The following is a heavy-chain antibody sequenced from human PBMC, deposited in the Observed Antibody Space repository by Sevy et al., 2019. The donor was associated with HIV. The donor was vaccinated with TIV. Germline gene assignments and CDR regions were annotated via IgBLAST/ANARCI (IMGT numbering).Heavy chain of an antibody. V-gene: IGHV3-30-3*01. Sequence: GGSLRLSCAASGFTFSSYAMHWVRQAPGKGLEWVAVISYDGSNKYYADSVKGRFTIPRDNSKNTLYLQMNSLRAEDTAVYYCARVSLGSEYKHWGQGTMVTVSS. CDR3: ARVSLGSEYKH. CDR2: ISYDGSNK. J-gene: IGHJ3*01. CDR1: GFTFSSYA. D-gene: IGHD1-20*01.